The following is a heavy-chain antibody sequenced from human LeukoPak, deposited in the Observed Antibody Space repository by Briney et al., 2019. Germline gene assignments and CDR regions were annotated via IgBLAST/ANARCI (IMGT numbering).Heavy chain of an antibody. Sequence: PSETLSLTCAVYGGSFSGYYWSWIRQPPGKGLEWIGEINHSGSTNYNPSLKSRVTISVDTSKNQFSLKLSSVTAADTAVYYCARGLDYYDSSGYYLKYNWFDPWGQRTLVTVSS. CDR1: GGSFSGYY. V-gene: IGHV4-34*01. CDR3: ARGLDYYDSSGYYLKYNWFDP. CDR2: INHSGST. J-gene: IGHJ5*02. D-gene: IGHD3-22*01.